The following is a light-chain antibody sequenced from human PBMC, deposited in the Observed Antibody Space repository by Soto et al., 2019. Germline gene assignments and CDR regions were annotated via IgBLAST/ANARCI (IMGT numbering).Light chain of an antibody. CDR1: SSNIGGNS. CDR3: GSWDSSLSAYV. Sequence: QSVLTQPPSVSAAPGQKVTISCSGSSSNIGGNSVSWYQQLPGTAPKLLIYDDNKRPSGIPDRFSGCKSGTSATLGITGFQTGDEADYYCGSWDSSLSAYVSGTGTKVTVL. J-gene: IGLJ1*01. V-gene: IGLV1-51*01. CDR2: DDN.